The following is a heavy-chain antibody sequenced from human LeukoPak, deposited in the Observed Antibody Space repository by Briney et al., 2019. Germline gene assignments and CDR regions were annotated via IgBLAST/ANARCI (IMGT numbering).Heavy chain of an antibody. CDR1: GFSFSDYS. CDR3: ASAVSDS. D-gene: IGHD2-2*01. CDR2: ISSSSSTI. J-gene: IGHJ4*02. Sequence: PGGSLRLSCAASGFSFSDYSMNWVRQAPGKGLEWVSYISSSSSTIFYADSVKGRFTISRDNAKNSLYLQMNSLRVEDTAVYYCASAVSDSWGQGTLVTVSS. V-gene: IGHV3-48*01.